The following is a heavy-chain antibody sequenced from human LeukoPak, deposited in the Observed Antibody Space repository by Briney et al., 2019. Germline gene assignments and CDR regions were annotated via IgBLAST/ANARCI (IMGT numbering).Heavy chain of an antibody. D-gene: IGHD3-10*01. CDR2: ISSNGGST. V-gene: IGHV3-64D*06. J-gene: IGHJ5*02. CDR3: VKPQDYYGSGLGRGNWFDP. CDR1: GFTFSSYA. Sequence: PGGSLRLSCSASGFTFSSYAMHWVRQAPGKGLEYVSAISSNGGSTYYADSVKGRFTISRDNSKNTLYLQMISLRAEDTAVCYFVKPQDYYGSGLGRGNWFDPWGQGTLVTVSS.